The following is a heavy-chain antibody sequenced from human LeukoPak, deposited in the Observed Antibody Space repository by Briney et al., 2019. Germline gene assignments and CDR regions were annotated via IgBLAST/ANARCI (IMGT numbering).Heavy chain of an antibody. J-gene: IGHJ4*02. V-gene: IGHV5-51*01. Sequence: GESLKISCKGSGYSFTSYWIGWVRQMPGKGLEWMGIIYPGDSDTRYSPSFQGQVTISADKSISTAYLQWNSLKASDTAMYYCARLIDYYDSSGYFDYWGQGTLVTVSS. D-gene: IGHD3-22*01. CDR2: IYPGDSDT. CDR1: GYSFTSYW. CDR3: ARLIDYYDSSGYFDY.